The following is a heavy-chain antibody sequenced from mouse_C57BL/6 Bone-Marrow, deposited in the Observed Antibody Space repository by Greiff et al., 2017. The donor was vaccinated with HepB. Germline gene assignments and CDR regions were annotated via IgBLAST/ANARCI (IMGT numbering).Heavy chain of an antibody. CDR2: INPSTGGT. V-gene: IGHV1-42*01. CDR1: GYSFTGYY. Sequence: VQLQQSGPELVKPGASVKISCKASGYSFTGYYMNWVKQSPEKSLEWIGEINPSTGGTTYNQKFKAKATLTVDKSSSTAYGGLKSLTSEDSAVYYCARFADWGQGTTLTVSS. CDR3: ARFAD. J-gene: IGHJ2*01.